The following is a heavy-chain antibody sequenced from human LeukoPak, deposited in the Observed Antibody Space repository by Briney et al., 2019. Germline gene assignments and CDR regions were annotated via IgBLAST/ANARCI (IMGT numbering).Heavy chain of an antibody. Sequence: ASVKVSCKPTGYTFTGYHLHWVRQAPGQGLEWMAWIQSDSGDTNYAQKFQGRVTVTRDKSTRTSYIEVDRLSSDDTAVYYCARDLTGDLYTFFDYWGQGTLVTVSS. CDR1: GYTFTGYH. CDR3: ARDLTGDLYTFFDY. D-gene: IGHD3-16*02. J-gene: IGHJ4*02. V-gene: IGHV1-2*02. CDR2: IQSDSGDT.